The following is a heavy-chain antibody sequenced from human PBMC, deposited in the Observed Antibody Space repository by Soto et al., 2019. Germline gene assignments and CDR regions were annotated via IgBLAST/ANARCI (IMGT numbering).Heavy chain of an antibody. J-gene: IGHJ4*02. Sequence: QVQLVESGGGVVQPGRSLRLSCAASGFTFSSYAMHWVRQAPGKGLEWVAVISYDGSNKYYADSVKGRFTIYRDNSKNTLYLQMNSLRAEDTAVYYCARDLEYYFDYWGQGTLVTVSS. CDR1: GFTFSSYA. CDR2: ISYDGSNK. CDR3: ARDLEYYFDY. V-gene: IGHV3-30-3*01.